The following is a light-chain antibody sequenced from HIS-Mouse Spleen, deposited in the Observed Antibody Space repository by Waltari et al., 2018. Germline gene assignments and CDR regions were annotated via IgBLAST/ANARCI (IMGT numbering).Light chain of an antibody. CDR3: CSYAGSSTFEV. CDR1: SSDVGRYNL. J-gene: IGLJ3*02. V-gene: IGLV2-23*03. CDR2: EGS. Sequence: QSALTQPASVSGSPGQSITISCTGTSSDVGRYNLVSWYQQHPGKAPKLMSYEGSNRPSGFFNRFSGSKSGNPASLTISGLQAEDEADYYCCSYAGSSTFEVFGGGTKLTVL.